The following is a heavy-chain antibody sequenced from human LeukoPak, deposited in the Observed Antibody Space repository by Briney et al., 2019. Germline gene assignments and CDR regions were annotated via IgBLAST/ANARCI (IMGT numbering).Heavy chain of an antibody. CDR3: AKIIVVTSTDYFDS. D-gene: IGHD3-22*01. CDR2: IFYSGIT. Sequence: SETLSLTCTVSGGSISNSLYYWGWIRQPPGKGLEWIGSIFYSGITYYNPSLQSRVTISVDTSKSQFSLHLGSVTAADTALYYCAKIIVVTSTDYFDSWGQGTLVTVSS. V-gene: IGHV4-39*01. CDR1: GGSISNSLYY. J-gene: IGHJ4*02.